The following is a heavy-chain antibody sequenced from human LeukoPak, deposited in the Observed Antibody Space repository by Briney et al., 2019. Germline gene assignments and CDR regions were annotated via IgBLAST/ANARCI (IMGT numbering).Heavy chain of an antibody. D-gene: IGHD3-22*01. CDR3: AREYDSSGYYSPNHAFDI. CDR2: ISYDGSNK. V-gene: IGHV3-30*03. CDR1: GFTFSSYW. Sequence: GGSLRLSCAASGFTFSSYWMHWVRQAPGKGLEWVAVISYDGSNKYYADSVKGRFTISRDNSKNTLYLQMNSLRAEDTAVYYCAREYDSSGYYSPNHAFDIWGQGTMVTVSS. J-gene: IGHJ3*02.